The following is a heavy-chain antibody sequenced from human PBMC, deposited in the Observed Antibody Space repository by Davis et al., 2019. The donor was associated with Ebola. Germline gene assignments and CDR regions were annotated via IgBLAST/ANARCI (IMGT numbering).Heavy chain of an antibody. CDR2: VHTGEDG. CDR1: ADSVSYYY. J-gene: IGHJ4*02. CDR3: ARGGQAAAANLDL. V-gene: IGHV4-4*07. Sequence: PSETLSLTCTVSADSVSYYYWNWIRQAAGKGLEWIGRVHTGEDGNYNPSLKSRVTMSVDTSKKQFSLKLQSVTAADTAVYYCARGGQAAAANLDLWGRGILVIVSS. D-gene: IGHD6-13*01.